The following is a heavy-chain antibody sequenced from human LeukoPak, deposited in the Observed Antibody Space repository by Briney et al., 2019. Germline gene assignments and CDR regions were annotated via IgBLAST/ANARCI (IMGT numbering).Heavy chain of an antibody. J-gene: IGHJ5*02. CDR1: GYTFTSYG. Sequence: ASVKVSCKASGYTFTSYGISWVRQAPGQGLEWMGWISAYNGNTTYAQKFQGRVTMTRDMSTSTVYMELSSLRSEDTAVYYCGRDLNRSGYTREGRFDPWGQGTLVTVSS. CDR2: ISAYNGNT. CDR3: GRDLNRSGYTREGRFDP. D-gene: IGHD3-22*01. V-gene: IGHV1-18*01.